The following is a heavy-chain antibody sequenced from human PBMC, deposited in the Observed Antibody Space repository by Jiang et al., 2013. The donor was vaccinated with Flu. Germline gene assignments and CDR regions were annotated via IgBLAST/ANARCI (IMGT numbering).Heavy chain of an antibody. CDR2: INTNTGNP. CDR3: ARDRAPPGDRGPVEFDY. J-gene: IGHJ4*02. V-gene: IGHV7-4-1*02. D-gene: IGHD3-16*01. Sequence: SGSELKKPGASVKVSCKASGYTFTSYAMNWVRQAPGQGLEWMGWINTNTGNPTYAQGFTGRFVFPLDTSVSTAYLQISSLKAEDTAVYYCARDRAPPGDRGPVEFDYWGQGTLVTVSS. CDR1: GYTFTSYA.